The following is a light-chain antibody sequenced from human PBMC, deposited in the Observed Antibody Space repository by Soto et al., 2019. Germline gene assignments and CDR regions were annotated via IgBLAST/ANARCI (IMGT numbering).Light chain of an antibody. J-gene: IGLJ1*01. Sequence: QSALTQPRSVSRSPGQSVTISCTGSSTDVGTYNYVSWYQHQPGKAPKVLIYDVNKRPSGVPDRFSGSKSGNTASLTISGLQAEDEADYYCCSYAGTYIYVFGGGTKVTVL. CDR3: CSYAGTYIYV. CDR2: DVN. V-gene: IGLV2-11*01. CDR1: STDVGTYNY.